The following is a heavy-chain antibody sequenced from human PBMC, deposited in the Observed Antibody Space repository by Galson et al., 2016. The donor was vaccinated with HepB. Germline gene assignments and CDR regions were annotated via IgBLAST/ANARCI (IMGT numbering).Heavy chain of an antibody. D-gene: IGHD3-10*01. CDR1: GFTFSDNF. V-gene: IGHV3-11*06. CDR3: ARDLYYNDASGVFKYYGMDV. CDR2: ISDNSSYT. Sequence: SLRLSCAGSGFTFSDNFMNWIRQAPGKGLEWISYISDNSSYTNYAASVKGRFTISRDNSKNSLFLQMNSLRVEDTGVYYCARDLYYNDASGVFKYYGMDVWGQGTTVTVSS. J-gene: IGHJ6*02.